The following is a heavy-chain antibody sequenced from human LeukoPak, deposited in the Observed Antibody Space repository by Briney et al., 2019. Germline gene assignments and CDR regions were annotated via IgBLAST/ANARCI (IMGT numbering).Heavy chain of an antibody. CDR3: AKVGWPQGYCSSTSCLSYYYYMDV. J-gene: IGHJ6*03. CDR2: INSDGSST. V-gene: IGHV3-74*01. D-gene: IGHD2-2*01. Sequence: GGSLRLSCAASGCTFSSYWMHWVRQAPGKGLVWVSRINSDGSSTSYADSVKGRFTISRDNAKNTLYLQMNSLRAEDTAVYYCAKVGWPQGYCSSTSCLSYYYYMDVWGKGTTVTVSS. CDR1: GCTFSSYW.